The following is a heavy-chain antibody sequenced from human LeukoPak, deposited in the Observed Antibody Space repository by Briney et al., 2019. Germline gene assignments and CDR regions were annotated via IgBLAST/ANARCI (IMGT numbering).Heavy chain of an antibody. CDR3: ARDPPAAMSGGYYYYIDV. Sequence: GGSLRLSCAASGFTFSSYAMHWVRQAPGKGLEYVSAISSNGGSTYYANSVKGRFTISRDNSKNTLYLQMGSLRAEDTAVYYCARDPPAAMSGGYYYYIDVWGKGTTVTVSS. CDR1: GFTFSSYA. V-gene: IGHV3-64*01. CDR2: ISSNGGST. J-gene: IGHJ6*03. D-gene: IGHD2-2*01.